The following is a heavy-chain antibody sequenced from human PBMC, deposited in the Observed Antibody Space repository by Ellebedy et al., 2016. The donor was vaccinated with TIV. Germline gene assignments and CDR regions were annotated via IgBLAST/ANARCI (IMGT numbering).Heavy chain of an antibody. Sequence: GESLKISCSASELTFRNYAMHWVRQAPGKGLEYVSAISNNGGSTYYADSVKGRFTISRDNSKNTLYLQMSSLTPEDTAVYYCVPRMVVAFEYWGQGTLVTVSS. J-gene: IGHJ4*02. CDR3: VPRMVVAFEY. D-gene: IGHD2-21*01. CDR1: ELTFRNYA. CDR2: ISNNGGST. V-gene: IGHV3-64D*09.